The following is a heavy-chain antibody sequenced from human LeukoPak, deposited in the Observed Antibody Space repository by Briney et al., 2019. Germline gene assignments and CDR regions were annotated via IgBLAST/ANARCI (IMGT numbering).Heavy chain of an antibody. J-gene: IGHJ4*02. CDR1: GGSISSSSYY. CDR2: IYYSGST. V-gene: IGHV4-39*01. Sequence: SETLFLTCTVSGGSISSSSYYWGWIRQPPGKGLEWIGSIYYSGSTYYNPSLKSRVTISVDTSKNQFSLKLSSVTAADTAVYYCARLITIFGVDRDYWGQGTLVTVSS. CDR3: ARLITIFGVDRDY. D-gene: IGHD3-3*01.